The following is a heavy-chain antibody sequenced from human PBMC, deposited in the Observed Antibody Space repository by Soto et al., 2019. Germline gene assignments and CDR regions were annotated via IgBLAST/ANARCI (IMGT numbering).Heavy chain of an antibody. V-gene: IGHV5-51*03. CDR2: VAPIDSDT. CDR1: GYSFINFW. Sequence: EVRLVQSGTEVKKPGESLKISCQASGYSFINFWVGWVRQMPGKGLEWMGIVAPIDSDTRYSPSFKGQVTISVDRSINTVYLQWSSLKASDTAIYYCAKRDTMVRAGTLVHWGQGTLVTVSS. D-gene: IGHD3-10*01. CDR3: AKRDTMVRAGTLVH. J-gene: IGHJ4*02.